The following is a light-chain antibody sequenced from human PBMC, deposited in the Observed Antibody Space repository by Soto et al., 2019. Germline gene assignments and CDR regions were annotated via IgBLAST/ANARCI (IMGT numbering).Light chain of an antibody. CDR2: YAS. J-gene: IGKJ1*01. V-gene: IGKV1-27*01. CDR1: QDISQY. CDR3: LKYTNDAQGT. Sequence: DIQMTQSPSSLSASVGDRVTLTCRASQDISQYLAWYQQRPGKVPKLLIDYASTLQSGVPSRFSCSGSETDVSLPISSLQPDDVTTYDCLKYTNDAQGTFGQGTKVEI.